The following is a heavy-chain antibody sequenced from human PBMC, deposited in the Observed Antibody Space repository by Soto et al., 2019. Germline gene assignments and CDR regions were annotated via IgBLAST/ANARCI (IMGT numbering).Heavy chain of an antibody. V-gene: IGHV1-3*01. CDR1: GYTFTSYA. CDR3: ARDPTAGYCSGGSCYEFCIDV. Sequence: ASVKVSCKASGYTFTSYAMHWVRQAPGQRLEWMGWINAGNGNTKYSQKFQGRVTITRDTSASTAYMELSSLRSEDTAVYYCARDPTAGYCSGGSCYEFCIDVWGQGTTVTVSS. CDR2: INAGNGNT. D-gene: IGHD2-15*01. J-gene: IGHJ6*02.